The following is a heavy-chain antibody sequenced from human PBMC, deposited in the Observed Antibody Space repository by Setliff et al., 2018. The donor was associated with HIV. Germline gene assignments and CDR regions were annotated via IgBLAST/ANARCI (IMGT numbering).Heavy chain of an antibody. Sequence: PSETLSLTCAVYGGSFSGYYWNWIRQSPRKRLEWIGEVNDGGNINYNPSLKSRLTISLDTSKNQFSLRLISVTAADTAVYYWARGTKSVWGRWFDPWGQGALVTVSS. V-gene: IGHV4-34*01. J-gene: IGHJ5*02. CDR1: GGSFSGYY. CDR3: ARGTKSVWGRWFDP. D-gene: IGHD3-16*01. CDR2: VNDGGNI.